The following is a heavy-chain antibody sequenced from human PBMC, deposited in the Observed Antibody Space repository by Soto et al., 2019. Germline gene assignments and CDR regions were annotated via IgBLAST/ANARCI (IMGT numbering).Heavy chain of an antibody. Sequence: QVQLQESGPGLVKPSQTLSLTCTVSGGSISSGDYYWSWIRQPPGKGLEWIGCIYYSGSTYYNPSLKSRVTISVDTSKNQFSLKLSSVTAADTAVYYCARGVGYYGSGNAFDIWGQGTMVTVSS. V-gene: IGHV4-30-4*01. D-gene: IGHD3-10*01. CDR1: GGSISSGDYY. J-gene: IGHJ3*02. CDR2: IYYSGST. CDR3: ARGVGYYGSGNAFDI.